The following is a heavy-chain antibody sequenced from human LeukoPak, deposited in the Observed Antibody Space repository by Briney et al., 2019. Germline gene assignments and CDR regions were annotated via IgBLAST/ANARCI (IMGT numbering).Heavy chain of an antibody. D-gene: IGHD3-22*01. CDR3: ARIPYYYDSSGYIDY. Sequence: ASVKVSCKASGYTFTSYGISWVRQAPGQGLEWMGWISAYNGNTNYAQKLQGRVTMTTDTSTRTAYMELRRLRSDDTAVYYCARIPYYYDSSGYIDYWGQGTLVTVSS. CDR2: ISAYNGNT. CDR1: GYTFTSYG. J-gene: IGHJ4*02. V-gene: IGHV1-18*01.